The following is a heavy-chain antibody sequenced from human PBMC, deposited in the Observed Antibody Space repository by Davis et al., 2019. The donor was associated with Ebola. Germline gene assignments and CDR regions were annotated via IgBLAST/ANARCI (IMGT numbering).Heavy chain of an antibody. V-gene: IGHV4-61*01. CDR2: IYYSGST. D-gene: IGHD6-6*01. Sequence: SETLSLTCTVSGASVSSGNYYWSWIRQPPGKGLEWIGYIYYSGSTNYNPSLKSRVTISVDTSKNQFSLKLSSVTAADTAVYYCARGRARHPYWGQGTLVTVSS. CDR1: GASVSSGNYY. J-gene: IGHJ4*02. CDR3: ARGRARHPY.